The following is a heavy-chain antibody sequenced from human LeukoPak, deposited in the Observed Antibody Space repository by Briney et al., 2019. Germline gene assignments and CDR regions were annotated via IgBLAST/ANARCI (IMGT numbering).Heavy chain of an antibody. CDR1: GFIFSGSA. CDR2: IRSKANSYAT. CDR3: TTRVVRGVIISFDY. J-gene: IGHJ4*02. V-gene: IGHV3-73*01. Sequence: GGSLRLSCAASGFIFSGSAMHWVRQASGKGLEWVGRIRSKANSYATAYAASVKGRFTISRDDSKNTAYLQMNSLKTEDTAVYYCTTRVVRGVIISFDYWGQGTLVTVSS. D-gene: IGHD3-10*01.